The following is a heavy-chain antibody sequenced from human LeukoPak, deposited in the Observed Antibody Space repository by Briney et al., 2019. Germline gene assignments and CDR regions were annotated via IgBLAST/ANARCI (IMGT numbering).Heavy chain of an antibody. J-gene: IGHJ6*02. CDR1: GFTLSDHY. CDR2: TKNRANSHIT. CDR3: ARDTDTALDV. Sequence: PGGSLRLSCVASGFTLSDHYMDWVRQAPGKGLDGISRTKNRANSHITQYAASVNGRFIASRDDSKNSLFLQMNSLKAEDTAVYYCARDTDTALDVWGQGTTVTVSS. V-gene: IGHV3-72*01.